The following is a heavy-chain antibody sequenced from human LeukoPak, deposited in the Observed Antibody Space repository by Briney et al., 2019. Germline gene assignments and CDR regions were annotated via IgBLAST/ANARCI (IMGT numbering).Heavy chain of an antibody. J-gene: IGHJ4*02. CDR2: IIPILGIA. CDR1: GGTFSSYA. Sequence: SVKVSCKASGGTFSSYAISWVRQAPGQGLEWMGRIIPILGIANYAQKFQGRVTITADKSTCTAYMELRSLRSDDTAVYYCASDYYDSSGYYLFDYWGQGTLVTVSS. D-gene: IGHD3-22*01. V-gene: IGHV1-69*04. CDR3: ASDYYDSSGYYLFDY.